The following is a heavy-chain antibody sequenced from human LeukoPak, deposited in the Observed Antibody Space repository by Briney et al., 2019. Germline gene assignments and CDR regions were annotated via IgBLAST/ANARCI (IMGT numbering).Heavy chain of an antibody. D-gene: IGHD4-23*01. Sequence: SETLSLTCAVYGGSFSGYYWSWIRQPPGKGLEWIGEINHSGSTNYNPSLKSRVTISIDTSKNQFSLKLSSVTAADTAVYYCARYLDYGGNSRVFQHWGQGTLVTVSS. V-gene: IGHV4-34*01. J-gene: IGHJ1*01. CDR3: ARYLDYGGNSRVFQH. CDR2: INHSGST. CDR1: GGSFSGYY.